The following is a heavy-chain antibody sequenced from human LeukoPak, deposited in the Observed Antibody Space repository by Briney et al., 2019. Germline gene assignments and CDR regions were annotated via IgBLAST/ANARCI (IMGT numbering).Heavy chain of an antibody. V-gene: IGHV4-59*01. CDR1: GVSISSYY. D-gene: IGHD6-19*01. CDR3: ARDVAGHEFDY. J-gene: IGHJ4*02. CDR2: IYYSGST. Sequence: SETLSLTCTVSGVSISSYYWSWIRQPPGKGLEWIGYIYYSGSTNYNPSLKSRVTISVDTSKNQFSLKLSSVTAADTAVYYCARDVAGHEFDYWGQGTLVTVSS.